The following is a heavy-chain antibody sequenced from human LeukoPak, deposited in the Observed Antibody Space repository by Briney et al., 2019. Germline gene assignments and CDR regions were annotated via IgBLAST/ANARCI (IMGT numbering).Heavy chain of an antibody. CDR1: GFTFRSYS. V-gene: IGHV3-23*01. CDR3: AKGEMGFSGYAFFDY. J-gene: IGHJ4*02. Sequence: GGSLRLSCAASGFTFRSYSMSWVRQAPGKGLEWVAGFSGSGGRTYYAGSVKGRFIIYRDNSKNTLYLQMNSLTVEDTAVYCCAKGEMGFSGYAFFDYWGQGNLVTVSS. D-gene: IGHD5-12*01. CDR2: FSGSGGRT.